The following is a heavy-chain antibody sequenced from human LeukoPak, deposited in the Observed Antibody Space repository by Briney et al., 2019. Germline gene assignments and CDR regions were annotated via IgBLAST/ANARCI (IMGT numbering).Heavy chain of an antibody. CDR1: GDSISSSNSY. J-gene: IGHJ4*02. V-gene: IGHV4-39*01. Sequence: PSETLSLTCTVSGDSISSSNSYWAWIRQPPGKGLEWIESIYYSGSTYYNPSLKSRVTISVDTSKNQFSLKVSSVTAADTAVYYRARHWRSSTGNMKATIFDSWGQGTLVIVSS. CDR3: ARHWRSSTGNMKATIFDS. CDR2: IYYSGST. D-gene: IGHD2-2*01.